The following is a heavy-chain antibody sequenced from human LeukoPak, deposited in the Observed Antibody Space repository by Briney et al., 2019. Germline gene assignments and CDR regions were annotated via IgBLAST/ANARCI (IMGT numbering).Heavy chain of an antibody. D-gene: IGHD3-16*01. CDR3: ARGLWGISSNYFDY. V-gene: IGHV4-61*01. CDR2: IYYSGST. Sequence: PSETLSLTCTVSGGSISSGSYYWSWIRQPPGKGLEWIGYIYYSGSTNYNPSLKSRVTISVDTSKDQFSLKLSSVTAADTAVYYCARGLWGISSNYFDYWGQGTLVTVSS. J-gene: IGHJ4*02. CDR1: GGSISSGSYY.